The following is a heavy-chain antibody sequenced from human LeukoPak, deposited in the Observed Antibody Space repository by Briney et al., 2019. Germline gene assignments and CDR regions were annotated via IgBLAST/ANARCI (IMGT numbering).Heavy chain of an antibody. Sequence: GASVKLSCKSSGNIFTNYHLHWVRLAPGRGLEWMGAVYTDGCTITNTRSFQDRVTMTRDVSTRTVYMELSSLNSEDTAVYYCATEAQGSYRFDHWGQELLLPVPS. V-gene: IGHV1-46*01. CDR3: ATEAQGSYRFDH. J-gene: IGHJ4*02. CDR1: GNIFTNYH. D-gene: IGHD3-10*01. CDR2: VYTDGCTI.